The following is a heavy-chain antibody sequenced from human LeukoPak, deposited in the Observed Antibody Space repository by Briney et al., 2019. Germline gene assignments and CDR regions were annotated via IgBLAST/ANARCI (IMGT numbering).Heavy chain of an antibody. J-gene: IGHJ4*02. V-gene: IGHV3-7*01. Sequence: GGSLRLSCATSGFTFSSNWMSWVSHAPGRGLEWVANIKPDGSAEYYTASVKGRFTVSRDNAKNSLYLQMNSLRVEDTAVYYCARANNSSWHNWGQGTLVTVSS. CDR1: GFTFSSNW. CDR3: ARANNSSWHN. CDR2: IKPDGSAE. D-gene: IGHD6-13*01.